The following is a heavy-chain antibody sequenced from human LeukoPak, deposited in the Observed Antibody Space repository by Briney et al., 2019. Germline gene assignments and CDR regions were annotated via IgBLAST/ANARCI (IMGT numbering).Heavy chain of an antibody. J-gene: IGHJ4*02. CDR1: GFTFSSYW. D-gene: IGHD6-13*01. CDR3: ARDRDSSSWSPSKY. CDR2: IKQDGSEK. Sequence: GGSLRLSCAASGFTFSSYWMSWVRQAPGKGLEWVANIKQDGSEKYYVDSVKGRFTISRDNAKNSLYLQMNSLRAEDTAVYYCARDRDSSSWSPSKYWGQGTLVTVSS. V-gene: IGHV3-7*01.